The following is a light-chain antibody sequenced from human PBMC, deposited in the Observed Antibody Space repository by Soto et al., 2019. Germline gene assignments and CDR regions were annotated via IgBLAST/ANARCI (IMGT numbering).Light chain of an antibody. J-gene: IGKJ5*01. CDR2: GAS. CDR3: QQYGGSAPIT. Sequence: EIVLTQSPGTLSLFPGETAALSCRASQSVNNNYLAWYQLRYGQAPRLLIYGASIRATGIPDRFSGSGSGTDFTLTISGLEPEDFAMYYCQQYGGSAPITFGQGTRLE. CDR1: QSVNNNY. V-gene: IGKV3-20*01.